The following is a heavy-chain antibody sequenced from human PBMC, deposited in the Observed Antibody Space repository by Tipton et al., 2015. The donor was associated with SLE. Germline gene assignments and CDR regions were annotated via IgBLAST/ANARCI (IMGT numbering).Heavy chain of an antibody. CDR3: ATSFGVTTIGIDAFDI. V-gene: IGHV4-4*07. Sequence: TLSLTCTVSGGSIRSYYLSWIRQPAGKGLEWIGRIYTSGSTNYNPSLKSRVTMSVDTSKNQFSLKLSSVTAADTAVYYCATSFGVTTIGIDAFDIWGQGTMVTVSS. CDR1: GGSIRSYY. CDR2: IYTSGST. D-gene: IGHD5-24*01. J-gene: IGHJ3*02.